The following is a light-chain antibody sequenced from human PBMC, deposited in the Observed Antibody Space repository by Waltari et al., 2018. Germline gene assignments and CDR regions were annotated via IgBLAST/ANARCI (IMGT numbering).Light chain of an antibody. Sequence: SFELTQPPSVSVSPGQTANIPCSGDKLGAKYASWYQQKPGQSPVLVSYQDSKRPSGIPERFSGFSSETTATLTISGALAVDEADYYCQAWDSTALVFGGGTKLTVL. J-gene: IGLJ2*01. CDR3: QAWDSTALV. CDR1: KLGAKY. CDR2: QDS. V-gene: IGLV3-1*01.